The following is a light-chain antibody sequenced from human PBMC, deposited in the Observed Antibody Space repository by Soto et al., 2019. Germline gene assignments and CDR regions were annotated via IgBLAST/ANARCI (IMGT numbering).Light chain of an antibody. V-gene: IGKV3-20*01. CDR1: QSVSSSY. CDR2: GAS. CDR3: LQYGSSPYT. J-gene: IGKJ2*01. Sequence: EIVLTQSPGTLSLSPGERATLSCRASQSVSSSYLAWYQQKPGQAPRLLIYGASNRATGIPDRFSGSGSVTDFTLTISRLEPEEFAVYYCLQYGSSPYTFGQGTKLEIK.